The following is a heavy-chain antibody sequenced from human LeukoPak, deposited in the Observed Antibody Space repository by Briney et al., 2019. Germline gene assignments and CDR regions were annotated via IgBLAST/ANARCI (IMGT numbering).Heavy chain of an antibody. Sequence: GGSLRLSCAASGFTFSRNAMSWVRQAPGKGLEWVSGISGSDNSTYYADSVKGRFTLSIDNSKNTLYLQMNSLRAEDTAIYYCAKEAGVVVVPAAIVYWGQGTLVTVSS. D-gene: IGHD2-2*02. V-gene: IGHV3-23*01. CDR1: GFTFSRNA. CDR2: ISGSDNST. J-gene: IGHJ4*02. CDR3: AKEAGVVVVPAAIVY.